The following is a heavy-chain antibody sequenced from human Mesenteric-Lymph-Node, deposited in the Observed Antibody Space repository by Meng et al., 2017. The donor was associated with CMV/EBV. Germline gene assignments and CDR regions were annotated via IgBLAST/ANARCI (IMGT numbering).Heavy chain of an antibody. CDR3: ARSTVPYATYYGMDV. CDR1: GFTFSSYE. D-gene: IGHD4-17*01. V-gene: IGHV3-7*03. J-gene: IGHJ6*02. Sequence: GESLKISCAASGFTFSSYEMNWVRQAPGKGLECVANINPDGSQKYYVDSVKGRFTISRDNAKDSLYLQMNSLRAEDTAVYYCARSTVPYATYYGMDVWGQGTTVTVSS. CDR2: INPDGSQK.